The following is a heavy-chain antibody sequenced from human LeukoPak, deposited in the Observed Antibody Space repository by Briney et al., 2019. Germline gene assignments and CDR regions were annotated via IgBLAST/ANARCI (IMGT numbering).Heavy chain of an antibody. V-gene: IGHV3-21*04. Sequence: SGGSLRLSCAASGFTFSSYAMNWVRQAPGKGLEWVSSITTSSSYIYYADSVKGRFTISRDDAKNSLYLQMNSLRAEDTAVYYCAKVMKGSERLTMVRGVIIKTAGLYYMDVWGKGTTVTVSS. CDR2: ITTSSSYI. J-gene: IGHJ6*03. D-gene: IGHD3-10*01. CDR3: AKVMKGSERLTMVRGVIIKTAGLYYMDV. CDR1: GFTFSSYA.